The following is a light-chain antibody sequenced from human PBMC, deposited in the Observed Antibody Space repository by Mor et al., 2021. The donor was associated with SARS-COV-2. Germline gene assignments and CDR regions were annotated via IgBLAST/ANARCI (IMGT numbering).Light chain of an antibody. Sequence: GTGYDVHWFQQLPGTAPKLLMYGNTSRPSGVPDRFSGSRSGTSASLAITGLQAEDEADYYCQSYDIRRSAWVFGGGTKL. CDR2: GNT. J-gene: IGLJ3*02. CDR1: GTGYD. V-gene: IGLV1-40*01. CDR3: QSYDIRRSAWV.